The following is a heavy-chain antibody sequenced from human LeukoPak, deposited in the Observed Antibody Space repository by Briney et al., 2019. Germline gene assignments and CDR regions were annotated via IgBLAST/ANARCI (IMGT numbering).Heavy chain of an antibody. D-gene: IGHD5-18*01. V-gene: IGHV2-70*11. CDR1: GFSLNHRGLS. Sequence: ESGPALVKPTQTLTLTCTFSGFSLNHRGLSVDWIRQPPGKALEWLARIDWDDDKYYSTSLRTRLTISKDTSKNRVVLTMTNMDPVDTATYYCARSFEGRGYTYSDYWGQGTLVTVSS. CDR2: IDWDDDK. J-gene: IGHJ4*02. CDR3: ARSFEGRGYTYSDY.